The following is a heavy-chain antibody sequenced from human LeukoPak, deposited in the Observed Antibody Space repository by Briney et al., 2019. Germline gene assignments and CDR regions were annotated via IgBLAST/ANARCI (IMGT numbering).Heavy chain of an antibody. V-gene: IGHV4-38-2*02. D-gene: IGHD1-26*01. CDR3: AREREVVGASDY. CDR1: GGSIRSYY. CDR2: IYHSGST. Sequence: SETLSLTCTVSGGSIRSYYWGWIRQPPGKGLNWIGSIYHSGSTYYNPSLKSRVTISVDTSKNQFSLKLSSVTAADTAVYYCAREREVVGASDYWGQGTLVTVSS. J-gene: IGHJ4*02.